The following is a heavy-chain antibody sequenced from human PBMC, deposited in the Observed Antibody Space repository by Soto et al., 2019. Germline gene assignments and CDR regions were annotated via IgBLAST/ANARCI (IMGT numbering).Heavy chain of an antibody. J-gene: IGHJ5*02. CDR1: GSTFSRYE. CDR2: ISGSSSMI. Sequence: GGSLRLSCAASGSTFSRYEMHWVRQAPGKGLECVSYISGSSSMIYYADSVKGRFTIARDNAKNSLYLQMNSLRAEDTAVYYCANDFWSEYSWGQGTLVTAPQ. CDR3: ANDFWSEYS. D-gene: IGHD3-3*01. V-gene: IGHV3-48*03.